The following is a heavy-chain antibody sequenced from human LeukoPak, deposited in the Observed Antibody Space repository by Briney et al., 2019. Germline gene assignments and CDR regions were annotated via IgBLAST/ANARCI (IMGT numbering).Heavy chain of an antibody. D-gene: IGHD6-13*01. CDR3: ARGIADPYSFDS. J-gene: IGHJ4*02. CDR2: IYSTGST. Sequence: KTSETLSLTCTVSGGSINFYYWNWIRQPAGKGLEWIGRIYSTGSTNYSPSLKSRVTMSVDKSKNQFSLNLSSVTAADTAVYYCARGIADPYSFDSRGQGILVTVSS. CDR1: GGSINFYY. V-gene: IGHV4-4*07.